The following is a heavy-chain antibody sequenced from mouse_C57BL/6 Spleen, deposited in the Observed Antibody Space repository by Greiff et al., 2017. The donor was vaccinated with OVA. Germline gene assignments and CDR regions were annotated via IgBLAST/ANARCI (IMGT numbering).Heavy chain of an antibody. D-gene: IGHD2-1*01. J-gene: IGHJ4*01. Sequence: QVHVKQSGAELVRPGASVTLSCKASGYTFTDYEMHWVKQTPVHGLEWIGAIDPETGGTAYNQKFKGKAILTADKSSSTAYMELRSLTSEDSAVYYCTSIYYGNSQTGTGAMDYWGQGTSVTVSS. CDR1: GYTFTDYE. CDR2: IDPETGGT. V-gene: IGHV1-15*01. CDR3: TSIYYGNSQTGTGAMDY.